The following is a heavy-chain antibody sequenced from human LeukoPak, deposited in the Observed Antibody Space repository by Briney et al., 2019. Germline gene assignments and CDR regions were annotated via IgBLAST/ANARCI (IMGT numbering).Heavy chain of an antibody. CDR2: IYYSGTT. Sequence: PSETLSLTCTVSGGSISSYYWSWIRQPPGKGLEWIGYIYYSGTTNYNPSLKSRVTMSVDTSKNPFSLKLTSVTAADTAVYYCARGGCGGDCYYYYMDVWGKGTTVTVSS. CDR1: GGSISSYY. D-gene: IGHD2-21*01. J-gene: IGHJ6*03. CDR3: ARGGCGGDCYYYYMDV. V-gene: IGHV4-59*01.